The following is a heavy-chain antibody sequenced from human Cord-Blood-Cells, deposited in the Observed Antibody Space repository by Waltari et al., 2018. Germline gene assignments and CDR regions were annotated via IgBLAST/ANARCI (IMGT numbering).Heavy chain of an antibody. J-gene: IGHJ1*01. D-gene: IGHD6-19*01. CDR2: IYYSGST. Sequence: QLQLQESGPGLVKPSETLSLTCTVSGGSISSSRYYWGWLLQPPGKGLEWIGSIYYSGSTYYNPSLKSRVTISVDTSKNQFSLKLSSVTAADTAVYYCARQVTSSGWYVTEYFQHWGQGTLVTVSS. CDR3: ARQVTSSGWYVTEYFQH. V-gene: IGHV4-39*07. CDR1: GGSISSSRYY.